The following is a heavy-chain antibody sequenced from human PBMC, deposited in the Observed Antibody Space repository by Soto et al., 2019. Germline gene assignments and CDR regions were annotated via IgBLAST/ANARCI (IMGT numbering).Heavy chain of an antibody. D-gene: IGHD6-6*01. J-gene: IGHJ6*02. Sequence: QVQLVQSGAEVKKPGSSVKVSCKASGGTFSSYAISWVRQAPGQGLEWMGGIIPIFGTANYAQKFQGRVTITADESTSTAYMELSSLRSEDTAVYYCARGIAARPGDYYYSGMDVWGQGTTVTVSS. CDR1: GGTFSSYA. V-gene: IGHV1-69*12. CDR3: ARGIAARPGDYYYSGMDV. CDR2: IIPIFGTA.